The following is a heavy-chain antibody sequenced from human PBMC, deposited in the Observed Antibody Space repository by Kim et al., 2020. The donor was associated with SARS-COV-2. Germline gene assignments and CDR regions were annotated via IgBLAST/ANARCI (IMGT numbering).Heavy chain of an antibody. D-gene: IGHD6-19*01. V-gene: IGHV6-1*01. J-gene: IGHJ4*02. Sequence: YAGSLKSRIALNPDTSENQCSLQLNSVTPEDTAVYYCARDKVAVAGTFDYWGQGTLVTVSS. CDR3: ARDKVAVAGTFDY.